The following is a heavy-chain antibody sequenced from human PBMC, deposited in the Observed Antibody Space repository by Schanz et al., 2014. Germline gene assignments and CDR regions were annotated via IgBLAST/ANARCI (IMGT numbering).Heavy chain of an antibody. CDR1: GDTFRSYT. J-gene: IGHJ4*02. D-gene: IGHD5-12*01. Sequence: QVQLVQSGAEVKKPGSSVKVSCKASGDTFRSYTINWVRHAPGQGLEWMGRIIPITDITNYAQKFQGRVTSTADKSTSTAFLEVNSLRSDATAVYYCARPGYDTSLTHWGQGTLVTVSS. CDR3: ARPGYDTSLTH. CDR2: IIPITDIT. V-gene: IGHV1-69*02.